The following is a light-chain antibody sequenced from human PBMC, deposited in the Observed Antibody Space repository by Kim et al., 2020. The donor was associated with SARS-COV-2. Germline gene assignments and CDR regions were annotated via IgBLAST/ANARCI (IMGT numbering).Light chain of an antibody. CDR3: SSYTSRSTRV. CDR2: DVS. J-gene: IGLJ3*02. Sequence: QSALTQPASVSGSPGQSITISCTGTSSDVGGYNYVSWYQQHPGKAPKLMIYDVSNRPSGVSNRFSDSKSGNTASLTISGLQAEDEADYYCSSYTSRSTRVFGGGTQLTVL. CDR1: SSDVGGYNY. V-gene: IGLV2-14*03.